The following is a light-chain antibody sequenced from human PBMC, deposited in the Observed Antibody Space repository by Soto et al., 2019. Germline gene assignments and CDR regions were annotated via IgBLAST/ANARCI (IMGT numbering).Light chain of an antibody. CDR1: QSLVYSDGYAY. CDR2: RAS. J-gene: IGKJ1*01. CDR3: MQGTPWPPT. V-gene: IGKV2-30*01. Sequence: DVVMTQSPLSLPVTLGQPASISCKSSQSLVYSDGYAYLNWFQQRPGQSPRRLIYRASNRDSGVPDRFSGSGSGTDFTLKISRVEAEDVGVYYCMQGTPWPPTFGRGTKVEIK.